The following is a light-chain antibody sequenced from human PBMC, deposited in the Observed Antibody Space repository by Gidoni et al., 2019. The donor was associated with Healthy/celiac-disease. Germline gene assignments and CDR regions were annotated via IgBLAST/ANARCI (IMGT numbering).Light chain of an antibody. V-gene: IGKV1-27*01. J-gene: IGKJ1*01. Sequence: DIQMTQSPSSLSASVGDRVTITCRASQCISNYLAWYQQKPGKVPKLLIYAASTLQSGVPSRFSGSGSGTDFTLTISSLQPEEVATYYCQKYNSAPRTFGQGTKVEIK. CDR2: AAS. CDR3: QKYNSAPRT. CDR1: QCISNY.